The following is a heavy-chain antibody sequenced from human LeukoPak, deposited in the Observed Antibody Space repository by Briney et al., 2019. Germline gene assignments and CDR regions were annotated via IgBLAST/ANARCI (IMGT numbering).Heavy chain of an antibody. D-gene: IGHD1-7*01. CDR2: ISGSGSSI. J-gene: IGHJ4*02. V-gene: IGHV3-48*03. CDR3: ARDGRNYGLY. Sequence: GGSLRLSCAASGFTFSSYEMNWVRQAPGKGLEWVSYISGSGSSINYADSLRGRFTISGDNARNSLYLQMNSLRGEDTAVYYCARDGRNYGLYWGQGTLVTVSS. CDR1: GFTFSSYE.